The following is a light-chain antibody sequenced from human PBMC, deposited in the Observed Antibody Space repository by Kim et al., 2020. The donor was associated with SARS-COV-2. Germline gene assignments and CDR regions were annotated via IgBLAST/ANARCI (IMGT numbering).Light chain of an antibody. CDR2: AVT. V-gene: IGLV2-14*03. CDR3: NSYTGSGTYVV. Sequence: QSITISCTGTSSDIGTYNLVSWYQHHPDKAPKLIIYAVTNRPSGVSNRFSASKFGNTASLTISGLQAEDEADYYCNSYTGSGTYVVFGGGSQLTVL. J-gene: IGLJ2*01. CDR1: SSDIGTYNL.